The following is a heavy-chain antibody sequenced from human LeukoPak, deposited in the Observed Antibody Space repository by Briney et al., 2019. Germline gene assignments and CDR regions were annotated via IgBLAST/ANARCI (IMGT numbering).Heavy chain of an antibody. Sequence: GGSLRLSCAASGFTFSSYAMSWVRQAPGKGLEWVSTISGSGSGGSTYYADSVKGRFAISRDNSKDTLYLQMNSLRAEDTAVYYCAKLLAVTNSYYFNYWGQGTLVTVSS. CDR1: GFTFSSYA. V-gene: IGHV3-23*01. J-gene: IGHJ4*02. CDR3: AKLLAVTNSYYFNY. CDR2: ISGSGSGGST. D-gene: IGHD6-19*01.